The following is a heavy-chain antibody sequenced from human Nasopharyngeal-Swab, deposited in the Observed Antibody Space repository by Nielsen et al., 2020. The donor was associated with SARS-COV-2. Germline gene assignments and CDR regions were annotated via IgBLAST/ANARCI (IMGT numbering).Heavy chain of an antibody. J-gene: IGHJ4*02. V-gene: IGHV3-30-3*01. D-gene: IGHD3-22*01. CDR2: ISYDGSNK. Sequence: GGSLRLSCAASGFTFGSSAMHWVRQAPGKGLEWVAVISYDGSNKYFADSVKGRFTISRDNSKNTLYLQMNSLRAEDTAVYYCASPPLDSSGYYYGFHYWGRGTLVTVSS. CDR1: GFTFGSSA. CDR3: ASPPLDSSGYYYGFHY.